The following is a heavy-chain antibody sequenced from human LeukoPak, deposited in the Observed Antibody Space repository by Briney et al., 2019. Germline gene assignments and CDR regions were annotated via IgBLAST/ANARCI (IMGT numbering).Heavy chain of an antibody. CDR1: GYTFTSYG. CDR2: ISAYNGNT. V-gene: IGHV1-18*01. Sequence: VASVKVSCKASGYTFTSYGISWVRWAPGQGLEWMGWISAYNGNTNYAQKLQGRVTMTTDTSTSTAYMELRSLRSDDTAVYYCARDTDYYDSSGYYSPWGQGTLVTVSS. CDR3: ARDTDYYDSSGYYSP. J-gene: IGHJ5*02. D-gene: IGHD3-22*01.